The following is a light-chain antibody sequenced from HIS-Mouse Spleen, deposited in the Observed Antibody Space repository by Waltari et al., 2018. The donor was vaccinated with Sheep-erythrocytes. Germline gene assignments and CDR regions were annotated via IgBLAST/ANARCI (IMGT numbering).Light chain of an antibody. J-gene: IGLJ3*02. CDR3: SSYAGSNNWV. V-gene: IGLV2-8*01. Sequence: QSALTQPPSASGSPGQSVPISCTGTSSDVGGYNHVSWYQPHPGKAPKLMIYEVSKRPSGVPDRFSGSKSGNTASLTVSGLQAEDEADYYCSSYAGSNNWVFGGGTKLTVL. CDR1: SSDVGGYNH. CDR2: EVS.